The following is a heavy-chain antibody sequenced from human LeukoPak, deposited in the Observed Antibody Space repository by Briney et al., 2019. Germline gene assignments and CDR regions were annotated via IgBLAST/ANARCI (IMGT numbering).Heavy chain of an antibody. CDR3: AKDSGDY. V-gene: IGHV3-30*18. CDR1: GLTFSSYG. J-gene: IGHJ4*02. Sequence: PRGSLRLSCAASGLTFSSYGMPWVRHAPGKGLEWVAVISYDGSNKYYADSVKGRFTISRDNSKNTLYLQMNSLRAEDTAVYYCAKDSGDYWGQGTLVTVSS. CDR2: ISYDGSNK.